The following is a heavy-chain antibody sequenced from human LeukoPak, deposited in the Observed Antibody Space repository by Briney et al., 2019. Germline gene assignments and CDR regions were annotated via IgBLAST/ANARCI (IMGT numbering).Heavy chain of an antibody. CDR2: FDLEDGE. CDR3: TTGPKWFGDWNVFDY. CDR1: GYSLTELS. D-gene: IGHD3-10*01. V-gene: IGHV1-24*01. Sequence: ASVKVSCKVSGYSLTELSMLWVRQTPGKGPEWMGGFDLEDGEIYAERFRGRLTMTEDTSTDTVYMELSSLTSDDTAVYYCTTGPKWFGDWNVFDYWGQGTLVTVSS. J-gene: IGHJ4*02.